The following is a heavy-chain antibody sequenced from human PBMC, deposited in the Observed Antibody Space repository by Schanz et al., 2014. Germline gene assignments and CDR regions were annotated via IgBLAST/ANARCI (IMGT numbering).Heavy chain of an antibody. V-gene: IGHV3-23*04. D-gene: IGHD3-22*01. J-gene: IGHJ3*02. CDR1: GFTFSSYA. Sequence: EVQLVESGGGLVQPGGSLRLSRAASGFTFSSYAMSWVRQAPGKGLEWVSAISGSGGRPYYADSVKGRFTISRYNAKSTLYLQMNSLRAEDTAVYYCARKMKVGVYGGKGHDSLDIWGQGTMVTGSS. CDR2: ISGSGGRP. CDR3: ARKMKVGVYGGKGHDSLDI.